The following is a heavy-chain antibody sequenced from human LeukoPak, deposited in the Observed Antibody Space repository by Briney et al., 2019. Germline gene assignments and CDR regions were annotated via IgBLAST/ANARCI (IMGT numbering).Heavy chain of an antibody. CDR2: ITNDGSST. J-gene: IGHJ4*02. D-gene: IGHD3-10*01. CDR3: ARGSLNYYASGSYYMVF. CDR1: GLTFSSHW. Sequence: GGSLRLSCAASGLTFSSHWMHWVRQAPGKGLVWVSRITNDGSSTTYADSVKGRFTISRDNAKNSLYLQMNGLTDEDTAVYYCARGSLNYYASGSYYMVFWGQGTLVTVSS. V-gene: IGHV3-74*01.